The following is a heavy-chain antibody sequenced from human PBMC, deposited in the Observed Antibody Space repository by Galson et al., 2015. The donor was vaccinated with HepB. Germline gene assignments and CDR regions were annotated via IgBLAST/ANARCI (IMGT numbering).Heavy chain of an antibody. V-gene: IGHV3-30*03. CDR3: ASTIFGVVTNPFDY. J-gene: IGHJ4*02. CDR1: GFTFSSYG. CDR2: ISNDGSNK. D-gene: IGHD3-3*01. Sequence: PLRLSCAASGFTFSSYGMHWVRQAPGKGLEWVAVISNDGSNKYYGDSVKGRFTISRDNSKNTLYLQMNSLRAEDTAVYYCASTIFGVVTNPFDYWGQGTLVTVSS.